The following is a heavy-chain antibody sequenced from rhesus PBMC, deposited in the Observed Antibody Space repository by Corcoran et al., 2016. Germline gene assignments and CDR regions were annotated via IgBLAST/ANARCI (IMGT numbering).Heavy chain of an antibody. D-gene: IGHD6-13*01. Sequence: EVQLVDSGGGLAKPGGALRLSCVASGFTFSSHALQWVRQAPGKGLEWVSVITSGGTTCYADSVKGRFTISRDNSKNTFFLEMNSLRGEDTAVYYCAKEGYSSYFRYGLDSWGQGVVVTVSS. J-gene: IGHJ6*01. V-gene: IGHV3-103*01. CDR3: AKEGYSSYFRYGLDS. CDR2: ITSGGTT. CDR1: GFTFSSHA.